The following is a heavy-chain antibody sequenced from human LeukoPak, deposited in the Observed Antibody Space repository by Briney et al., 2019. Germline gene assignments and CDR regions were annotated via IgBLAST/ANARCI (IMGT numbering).Heavy chain of an antibody. CDR1: GFTFSSYA. Sequence: GGSLKLSCAAAGFTFSSYAMSWVRQAPGKGLEWVSTISNSDYSTYYADSVKGRFTISRANSENTLYLQMNNLRAEDTAVYYCAKATGYLLWGQGTLVTVSS. CDR2: ISNSDYST. D-gene: IGHD1-14*01. V-gene: IGHV3-23*01. CDR3: AKATGYLL. J-gene: IGHJ4*02.